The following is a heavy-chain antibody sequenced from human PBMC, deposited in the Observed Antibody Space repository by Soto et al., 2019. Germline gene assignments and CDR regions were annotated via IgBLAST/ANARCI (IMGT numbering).Heavy chain of an antibody. CDR2: INSDGSST. D-gene: IGHD6-13*01. Sequence: EVQLVESGGALVQPGGSLRLSCAASGFSISSYWMHWVRQAPGKGLVWVSRINSDGSSTTYADSVKGRFTISRDNAKNTLYLQMNRLSAVDTGVYYCARGGARIAEAGPKRFDYWGQGTLVTVSS. J-gene: IGHJ4*02. CDR1: GFSISSYW. V-gene: IGHV3-74*01. CDR3: ARGGARIAEAGPKRFDY.